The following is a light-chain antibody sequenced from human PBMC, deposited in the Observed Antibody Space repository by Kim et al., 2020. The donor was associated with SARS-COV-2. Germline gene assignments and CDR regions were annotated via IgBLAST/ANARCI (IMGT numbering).Light chain of an antibody. V-gene: IGLV1-40*01. J-gene: IGLJ2*01. CDR3: QSYDTGLSGII. CDR2: NNY. Sequence: QPVLTQPPSMSGAPGQSVTISCTGSNSNIGAGYEVHWYQQLPGTAPKLLIYNNYRRPSGVPDRFSGSTSVTSASLAITWLQAEDEGDYYCQSYDTGLSGIIFGGGTQLTVL. CDR1: NSNIGAGYE.